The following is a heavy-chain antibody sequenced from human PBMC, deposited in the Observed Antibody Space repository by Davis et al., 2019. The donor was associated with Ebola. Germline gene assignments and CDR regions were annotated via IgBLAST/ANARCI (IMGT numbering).Heavy chain of an antibody. CDR3: VRGSDAYKTGY. Sequence: SETLSLTCAVSGGSISSSNWWSWVRQPPGKGLEWIAFISNGGRTIYNPSLRGRVTISIDTSKNQFSLEVRSVTAADTAFYYCVRGSDAYKTGYWGQGTLVTVSS. D-gene: IGHD5-24*01. V-gene: IGHV4-4*02. J-gene: IGHJ4*02. CDR1: GGSISSSNW. CDR2: ISNGGRT.